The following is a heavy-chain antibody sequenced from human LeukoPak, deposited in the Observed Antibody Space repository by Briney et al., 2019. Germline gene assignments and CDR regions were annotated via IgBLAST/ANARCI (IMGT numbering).Heavy chain of an antibody. J-gene: IGHJ4*02. CDR1: GFTFSGYG. CDR2: ISYDGSNK. Sequence: PGGSLRLSCAASGFTFSGYGMHWVRQAPGKGLEWVAVISYDGSNKYYADSVKGRFTISRDNSKNTLYLQMNSLRAEDTAVYYCAKGLRDYDSSGSFDYWGQGTLVTVSS. D-gene: IGHD3-22*01. CDR3: AKGLRDYDSSGSFDY. V-gene: IGHV3-30*18.